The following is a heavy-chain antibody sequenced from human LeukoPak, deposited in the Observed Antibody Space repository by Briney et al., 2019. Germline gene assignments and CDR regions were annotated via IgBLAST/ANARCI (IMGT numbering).Heavy chain of an antibody. CDR1: SGSIRSYY. Sequence: SETLSLTCTVSSGSIRSYYWGWIRQPAGRGLEWIGHIYGTGSTKYNPSLKSRVTMSVDTSKNQFSLMLNSVTAADTAVYYCARDRGDGNLNWFDPWGQGTLVTVSS. D-gene: IGHD5-24*01. CDR3: ARDRGDGNLNWFDP. J-gene: IGHJ5*02. V-gene: IGHV4-4*07. CDR2: IYGTGST.